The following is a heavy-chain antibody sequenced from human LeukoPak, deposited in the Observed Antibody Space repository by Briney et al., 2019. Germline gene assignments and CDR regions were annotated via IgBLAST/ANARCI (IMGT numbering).Heavy chain of an antibody. CDR2: ISGSSGII. Sequence: GGSLRLSCAASGFTFNTYTMNWVRQAPGKGLEWVSYISGSSGIIDYADSVRGRFTISRDNAKNSLYLQMNSLRAEDTAVYYCARDKSGSYYGAGWFDPWGQGTLVTVSS. V-gene: IGHV3-48*01. J-gene: IGHJ5*02. D-gene: IGHD1-26*01. CDR3: ARDKSGSYYGAGWFDP. CDR1: GFTFNTYT.